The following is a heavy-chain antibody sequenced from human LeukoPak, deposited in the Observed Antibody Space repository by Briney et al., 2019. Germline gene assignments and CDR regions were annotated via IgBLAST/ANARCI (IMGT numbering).Heavy chain of an antibody. CDR2: IYYTGST. D-gene: IGHD1-26*01. J-gene: IGHJ5*02. V-gene: IGHV4-59*01. Sequence: SETLSLTCTVSGDSISSYYWSWIRQPPGKGLEGIAYIYYTGSTNYNPSLKSQVTISVDTSKYQFSLRLSSVTAADTAVYYCARVSLVHWFDPWGQGTLVTVSS. CDR3: ARVSLVHWFDP. CDR1: GDSISSYY.